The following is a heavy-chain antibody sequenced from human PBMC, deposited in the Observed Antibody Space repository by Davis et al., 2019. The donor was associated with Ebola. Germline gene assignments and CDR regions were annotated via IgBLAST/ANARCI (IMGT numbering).Heavy chain of an antibody. CDR2: ISSSSSYI. CDR1: GFTFSSYS. Sequence: PGGSLRLSCAASGFTFSSYSMNWVRQAPGKGLEWVSSISSSSSYIYYADSVKGRFTISRDNAKNSLYLQMNSLRAEDTAVYYCARVDTAMVPKYYYYYGMDVWGQGTTVTVSS. D-gene: IGHD5-18*01. CDR3: ARVDTAMVPKYYYYYGMDV. V-gene: IGHV3-21*01. J-gene: IGHJ6*02.